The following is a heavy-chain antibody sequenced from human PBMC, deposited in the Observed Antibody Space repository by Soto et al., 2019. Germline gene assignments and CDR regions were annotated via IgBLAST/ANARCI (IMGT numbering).Heavy chain of an antibody. CDR3: VRDERDYYYGPDV. Sequence: SETLSLTCSISGGSATSYYWSWIRQPAGKGLEWIGRIYADGGTTYNPSLKGRVAMSVASSKTQFSLKLSSVTAADTAVYYCVRDERDYYYGPDVWGRGTTVTVSS. J-gene: IGHJ6*02. D-gene: IGHD6-25*01. V-gene: IGHV4-4*07. CDR2: IYADGGT. CDR1: GGSATSYY.